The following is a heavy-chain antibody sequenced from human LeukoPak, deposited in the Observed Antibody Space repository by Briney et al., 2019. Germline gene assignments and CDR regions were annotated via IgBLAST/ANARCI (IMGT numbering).Heavy chain of an antibody. CDR1: GYTFTSYG. CDR3: ARGQLRMITFGGVMGAFDI. V-gene: IGHV1-18*01. D-gene: IGHD3-16*01. J-gene: IGHJ3*02. Sequence: ASVKVSCKASGYTFTSYGISWVRQAPGQGLEWMGRISAYNGNTNYAQKLQGRVTMTTDTSTSTAYMELRSLRSDDTAVYYCARGQLRMITFGGVMGAFDIWGQGTMVTVSS. CDR2: ISAYNGNT.